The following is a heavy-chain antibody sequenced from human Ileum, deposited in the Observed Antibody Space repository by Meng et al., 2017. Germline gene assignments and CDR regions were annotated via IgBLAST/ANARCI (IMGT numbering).Heavy chain of an antibody. CDR2: IGSTT. J-gene: IGHJ4*02. CDR1: GFSFSNYA. D-gene: IGHD2-21*01. CDR3: ARGCNNINCYFRN. Sequence: EVRLLEAGGGLVQPGGSRRLSCAASGFSFSNYAMFWVRQAPGKGLEWISTIGSTTYYADSVKGRFTASRDTSKNTLYLQMNSLRAEDAAVYYCARGCNNINCYFRNWGQGTLVTVSS. V-gene: IGHV3-23*01.